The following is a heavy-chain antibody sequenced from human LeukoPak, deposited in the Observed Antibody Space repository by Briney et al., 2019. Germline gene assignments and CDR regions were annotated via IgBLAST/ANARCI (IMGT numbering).Heavy chain of an antibody. V-gene: IGHV4-34*01. CDR1: GGSFSGYY. Sequence: SETLSRTCAVYGGSFSGYYWSWIRQPPGKGLEWIGEINHSGSTNYNPSLKSRVTISVDTSKNQFSLKLSSVTAADTAVYYCASITGTELYYYYYMDVWGKGTTVTVSS. D-gene: IGHD1-20*01. CDR2: INHSGST. CDR3: ASITGTELYYYYYMDV. J-gene: IGHJ6*03.